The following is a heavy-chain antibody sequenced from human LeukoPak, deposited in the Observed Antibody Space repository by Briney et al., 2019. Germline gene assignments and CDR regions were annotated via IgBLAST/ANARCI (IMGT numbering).Heavy chain of an antibody. J-gene: IGHJ5*02. CDR1: GFTFSSYN. CDR2: ISSTSFTI. V-gene: IGHV3-48*02. Sequence: GGSLRLSCAASGFTFSSYNMNWVRQAPGTGLEWLSYISSTSFTIFYADSVKGRFTISRDNAKNSLYLQMDSLRDEDTAVYYCARSPGFDPWGQGTLVTVPS. CDR3: ARSPGFDP.